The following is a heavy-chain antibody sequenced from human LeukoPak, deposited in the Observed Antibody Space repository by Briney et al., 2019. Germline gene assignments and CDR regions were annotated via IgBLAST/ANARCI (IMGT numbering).Heavy chain of an antibody. CDR1: GGSISSYY. CDR2: IYYSGST. D-gene: IGHD4-17*01. Sequence: PSETLSLTCTVSGGSISSYYWSWIRQPPGKGLEWIGYIYYSGSTNYNPSLKSRVTISVDTSKNQFSLKLSSVTAADTAVYYCGRDGGDYVDYWGQGTLVTVSS. J-gene: IGHJ4*02. V-gene: IGHV4-59*01. CDR3: GRDGGDYVDY.